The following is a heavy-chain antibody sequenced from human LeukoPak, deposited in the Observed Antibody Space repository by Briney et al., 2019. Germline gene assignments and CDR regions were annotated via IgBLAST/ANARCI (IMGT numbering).Heavy chain of an antibody. D-gene: IGHD3-3*01. J-gene: IGHJ6*02. Sequence: ASVKVSCKVSGYTLTELSMHWVRQAPGKGLEWMGGFDPEDGETIYAQKFQGRVTMTEDTSTDTAYMELSSLRSEDTAVYYCATGSPYYDFWSGLKLAEYGMDVWGQGTTVTVSS. CDR1: GYTLTELS. V-gene: IGHV1-24*01. CDR2: FDPEDGET. CDR3: ATGSPYYDFWSGLKLAEYGMDV.